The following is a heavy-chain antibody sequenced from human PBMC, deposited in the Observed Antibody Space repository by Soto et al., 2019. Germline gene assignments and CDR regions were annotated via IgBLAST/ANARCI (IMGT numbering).Heavy chain of an antibody. J-gene: IGHJ6*02. CDR1: GYTFTSD. Sequence: ASVKVSCKASGYTFTSDINWVRQATGQGLEYMGWMNAKSGNTGYAQNFQDRVTMTRDTSMSTAYMELSSLRCDDTAVYYCARDQYCSSTSCYAPDYYYYGMDVWGQGTTVTVSS. V-gene: IGHV1-8*01. D-gene: IGHD2-2*01. CDR2: MNAKSGNT. CDR3: ARDQYCSSTSCYAPDYYYYGMDV.